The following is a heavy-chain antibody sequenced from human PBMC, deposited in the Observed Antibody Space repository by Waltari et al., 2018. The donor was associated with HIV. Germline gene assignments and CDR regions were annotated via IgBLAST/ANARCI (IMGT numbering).Heavy chain of an antibody. J-gene: IGHJ4*02. Sequence: QVQLVESGGGVVQPGRSLRLSCAASGLTFSSYAMPWVRQDPGKELEWVASIKNNGAKEYDSDSVGGRFTIARDNSKTTLYLQMNSLRANDTAVYYCAGGYYYSLLTGYLYPFDYWGQGTRVTVSS. CDR2: IKNNGAKE. D-gene: IGHD3-9*01. CDR3: AGGYYYSLLTGYLYPFDY. V-gene: IGHV3-30-3*01. CDR1: GLTFSSYA.